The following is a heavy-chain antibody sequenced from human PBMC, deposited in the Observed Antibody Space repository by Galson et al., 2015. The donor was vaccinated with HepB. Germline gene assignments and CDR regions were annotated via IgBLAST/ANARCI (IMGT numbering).Heavy chain of an antibody. D-gene: IGHD3-3*01. CDR1: GFTFSDYY. CDR2: ISDSTSYT. Sequence: SLRLSCAASGFTFSDYYMSWIRQAPGKGLEWVSYISDSTSYTNYADSVKGRFTISRDNAKNSLYLQMNSLRAEDTAVYYCARLERGFYPQGCYFDSWGQGTLVTVSS. J-gene: IGHJ4*02. CDR3: ARLERGFYPQGCYFDS. V-gene: IGHV3-11*06.